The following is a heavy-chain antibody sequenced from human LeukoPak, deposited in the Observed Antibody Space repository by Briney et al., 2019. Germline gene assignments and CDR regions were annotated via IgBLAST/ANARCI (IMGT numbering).Heavy chain of an antibody. CDR2: IYYSGST. CDR3: ARGGNYYDSSGYS. D-gene: IGHD3-22*01. CDR1: GGSISSGGYY. Sequence: SETLSLTCTVSGGSISSGGYYWSWIRQPPGKGLEWIGYIYYSGSTYYNPSLKSRVTISVDTSKNQFSLKLSSVTAADTAVYYCARGGNYYDSSGYSWGQGTLVTVSS. J-gene: IGHJ4*02. V-gene: IGHV4-31*03.